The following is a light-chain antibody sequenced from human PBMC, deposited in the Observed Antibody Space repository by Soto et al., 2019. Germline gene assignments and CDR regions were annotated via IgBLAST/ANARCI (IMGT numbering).Light chain of an antibody. V-gene: IGKV1-39*01. CDR2: AAS. Sequence: DIQMTQSPSSLSASVGDRVTITCRASHSISSYLNWYQPKPGKGPKRLIYAASSWQSGVPSRFSGSGSGTDFTLTISSLQPEDFATYYCQQSYSTPITFGQGTRLEIK. J-gene: IGKJ5*01. CDR1: HSISSY. CDR3: QQSYSTPIT.